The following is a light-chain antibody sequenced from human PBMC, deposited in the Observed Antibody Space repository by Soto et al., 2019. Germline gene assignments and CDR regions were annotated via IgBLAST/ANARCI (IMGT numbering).Light chain of an antibody. CDR1: SSDVGGYNY. CDR3: NEYTSISLDV. J-gene: IGLJ1*01. CDR2: EVS. V-gene: IGLV2-14*01. Sequence: QSALTQPASVSGSPGQSITISCTGTSSDVGGYNYVSWYQQHPGKAPKLMIYEVSNRPSGVSNRFSGSKSGNKASLTISGLQAVDEADYYCNEYTSISLDVFLPGTKV.